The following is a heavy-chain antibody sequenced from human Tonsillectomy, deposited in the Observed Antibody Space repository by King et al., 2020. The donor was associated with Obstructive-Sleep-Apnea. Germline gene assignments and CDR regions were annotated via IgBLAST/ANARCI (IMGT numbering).Heavy chain of an antibody. CDR1: GYSISSGYY. J-gene: IGHJ4*02. Sequence: VQLQESGPGLVKPSETLSLTCTVSGYSISSGYYWGWIRQPPGKGLEWIGSIYHSGSTYYNPSLKSRVTISVDTSKNQFSLKLSSVTAADTAVYYCASELPPRTYYDILTGYWGQGTLVTVSS. CDR3: ASELPPRTYYDILTGY. CDR2: IYHSGST. V-gene: IGHV4-38-2*02. D-gene: IGHD3-9*01.